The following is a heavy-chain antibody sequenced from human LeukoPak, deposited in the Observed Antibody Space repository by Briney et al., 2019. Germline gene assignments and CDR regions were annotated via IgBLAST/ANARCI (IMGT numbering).Heavy chain of an antibody. D-gene: IGHD1-14*01. CDR3: VRHGTGQKAFDI. V-gene: IGHV4-59*08. CDR2: IYYSGST. Sequence: PSETLSLTCTVSGGSISGYYWSWIRQPPGKGLEWIAQIYYSGSTICNPSLESRLTISVHTSKNQLSLKVSSVTAAGTAVYYCVRHGTGQKAFDIWGQGTMVTVSS. CDR1: GGSISGYY. J-gene: IGHJ3*02.